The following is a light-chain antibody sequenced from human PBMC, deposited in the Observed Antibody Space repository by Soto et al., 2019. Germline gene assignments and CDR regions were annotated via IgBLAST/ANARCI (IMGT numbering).Light chain of an antibody. CDR3: QQYMSYS. V-gene: IGKV1-5*01. J-gene: IGKJ1*01. CDR1: KSISNS. Sequence: IELTQCPSTLPASVGDRVTSPCRASKSISNSLARYHQKPGTAPKLLIYHASTLESADPSRFSGSGSGTEFTLTISGLQPDDFATYYCQQYMSYSFGQGTKVDIK. CDR2: HAS.